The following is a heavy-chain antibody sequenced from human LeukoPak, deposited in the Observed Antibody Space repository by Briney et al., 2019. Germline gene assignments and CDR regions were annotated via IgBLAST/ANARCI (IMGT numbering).Heavy chain of an antibody. D-gene: IGHD3-3*01. CDR3: AKHHYDFWSGYFHAFDY. Sequence: GGSLRLSCTASGFTFNSYAMAWVRQAPGQGLEWVSTITAAGNVPWYSDSVRGRFTITRDNSKNTLYLQMNSLRAEDTAVYYCAKHHYDFWSGYFHAFDYWGQGTLVTVSS. CDR2: ITAAGNVP. J-gene: IGHJ4*02. CDR1: GFTFNSYA. V-gene: IGHV3-23*01.